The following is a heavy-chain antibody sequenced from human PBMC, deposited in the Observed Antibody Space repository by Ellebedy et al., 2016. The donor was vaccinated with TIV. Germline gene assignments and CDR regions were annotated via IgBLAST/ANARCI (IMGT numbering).Heavy chain of an antibody. J-gene: IGHJ3*02. D-gene: IGHD5-24*01. CDR1: GFTFRNNS. Sequence: GESLKISCAASGFTFRNNSMNWVRQAPGKGLEWISYISNSGTTIYYADSVKGRFTISRDNAKISLYLQMNSLTAADTAVYYCANGAYDIWGQGTMVTVSS. V-gene: IGHV3-48*04. CDR3: ANGAYDI. CDR2: ISNSGTTI.